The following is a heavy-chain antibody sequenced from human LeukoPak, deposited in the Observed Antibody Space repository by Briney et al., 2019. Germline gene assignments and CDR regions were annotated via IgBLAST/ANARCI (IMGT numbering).Heavy chain of an antibody. CDR3: ARDLDYYGSGSFFNI. J-gene: IGHJ3*02. D-gene: IGHD3-10*01. V-gene: IGHV1-2*02. CDR1: GYTFTAYS. CDR2: INPNSGGT. Sequence: ASVKVSCKASGYTFTAYSMHRVRQAPGQGLEWMGWINPNSGGTNYAQKFQGRVTMTRDTSITTAYMELSRLRSDDTAVYCCARDLDYYGSGSFFNIWGQGTMVTVSS.